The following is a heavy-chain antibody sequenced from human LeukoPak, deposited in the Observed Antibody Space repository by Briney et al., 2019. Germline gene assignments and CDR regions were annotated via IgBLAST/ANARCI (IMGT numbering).Heavy chain of an antibody. Sequence: GGSLRLSCAASGFTFSDYILDWVRQAPGKGLEGVGCIRRGTNNYTTEYAASVKGRFIISRDDPKNSLYLHMNSLKTEDTAVYHCTRDGGDSTKTAFDMWGQGTMVTVSS. D-gene: IGHD2/OR15-2a*01. CDR1: GFTFSDYI. CDR2: IRRGTNNYTT. CDR3: TRDGGDSTKTAFDM. J-gene: IGHJ3*02. V-gene: IGHV3-72*01.